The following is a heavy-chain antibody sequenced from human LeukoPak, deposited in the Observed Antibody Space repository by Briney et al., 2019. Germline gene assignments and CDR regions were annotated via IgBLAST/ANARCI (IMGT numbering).Heavy chain of an antibody. CDR1: GFTFSNYA. CDR2: ISGGGGGT. V-gene: IGHV3-23*01. D-gene: IGHD4-23*01. CDR3: AKDPLSYGGHYFDY. Sequence: GGSLRLSCAASGFTFSNYAMSWVRQVPGRWLEWVSAISGGGGGTYADSVKGRFTISRDNPKNTLYLQMNSLRADDTAVYYCAKDPLSYGGHYFDYWGQGTLVTVSS. J-gene: IGHJ4*02.